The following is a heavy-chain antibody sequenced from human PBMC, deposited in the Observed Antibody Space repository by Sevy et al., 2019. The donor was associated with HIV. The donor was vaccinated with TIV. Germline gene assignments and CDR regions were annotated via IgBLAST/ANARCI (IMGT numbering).Heavy chain of an antibody. CDR1: GFTFSDYY. J-gene: IGHJ6*02. V-gene: IGHV3-11*01. D-gene: IGHD2-21*01. CDR3: ARDHVKDGDLGDYYYFAMDV. CDR2: ISGSDGTI. Sequence: GESLKISCAASGFTFSDYYMSWIRQAPGKGLEWVSYISGSDGTIYYADSVKGRFTISRDNAKNSLYLQMNSLRAEDTAVYYCARDHVKDGDLGDYYYFAMDVWGQGTTVTVSS.